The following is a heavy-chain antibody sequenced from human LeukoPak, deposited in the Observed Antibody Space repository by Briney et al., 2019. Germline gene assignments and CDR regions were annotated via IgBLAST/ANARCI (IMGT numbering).Heavy chain of an antibody. Sequence: PSETLSLTCTVSGGSISSYYWSWIRQPPGKGLEWIGYIYYSGSTNYNPSLKSRVTISVDTSKNQFSLKLSSVTAADTAVYYCARGEAVAGIIDYWGQGTLVTVSS. D-gene: IGHD6-19*01. J-gene: IGHJ4*02. CDR1: GGSISSYY. V-gene: IGHV4-59*01. CDR2: IYYSGST. CDR3: ARGEAVAGIIDY.